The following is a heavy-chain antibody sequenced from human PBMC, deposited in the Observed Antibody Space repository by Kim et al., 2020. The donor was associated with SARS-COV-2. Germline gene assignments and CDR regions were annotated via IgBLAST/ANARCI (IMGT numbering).Heavy chain of an antibody. V-gene: IGHV3-30*18. J-gene: IGHJ6*02. CDR2: ISYDGSNK. D-gene: IGHD2-2*01. CDR3: AKIPAGRYCSSTSCFMDV. CDR1: GFTFSSYG. Sequence: GGSLRLSCAASGFTFSSYGMHWVRQAPGKGLEWVAVISYDGSNKYYADSVKGRFTISRDNSKNTLYLQMNSLRAEDTAVYYCAKIPAGRYCSSTSCFMDVWGQGTTVTVSS.